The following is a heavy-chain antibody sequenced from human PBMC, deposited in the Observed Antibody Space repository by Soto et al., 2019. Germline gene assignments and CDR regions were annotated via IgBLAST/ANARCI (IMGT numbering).Heavy chain of an antibody. Sequence: PGGPRILKKEASGFTFSSYAMSWVRQAPAKGLEWVSAISGSGGSTYYAASVKGRFTISRDNSKNTLDLQMNSLRAEDTAVYFFPTEIDIPNQLPDSAFWVQGTQVPVS. J-gene: IGHJ1*01. CDR1: GFTFSSYA. V-gene: IGHV3-23*01. CDR3: PTEIDIPNQLPDSAF. CDR2: ISGSGGST. D-gene: IGHD2-2*01.